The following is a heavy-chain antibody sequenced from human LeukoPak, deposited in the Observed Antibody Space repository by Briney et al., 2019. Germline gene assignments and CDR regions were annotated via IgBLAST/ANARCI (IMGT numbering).Heavy chain of an antibody. J-gene: IGHJ4*02. CDR2: INPNSGGT. Sequence: ASVKVSCKASGYTFTSYAMNWVRRAPGQGLEWMGWINPNSGGTNYAQKFQGRVTMTRDTSISTAYMELSRLRSDDTAVYYCASSPLDYRKFDEYWGQGTLVTVSS. CDR1: GYTFTSYA. D-gene: IGHD1-14*01. V-gene: IGHV1-2*02. CDR3: ASSPLDYRKFDEY.